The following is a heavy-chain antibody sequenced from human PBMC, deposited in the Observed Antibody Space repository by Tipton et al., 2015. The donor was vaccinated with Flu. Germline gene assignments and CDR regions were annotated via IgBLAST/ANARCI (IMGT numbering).Heavy chain of an antibody. D-gene: IGHD5-18*01. J-gene: IGHJ4*02. CDR1: GGSISSYY. V-gene: IGHV4-4*07. CDR3: AREGDGFGTAMVTG. Sequence: TLSLTCTVSGGSISSYYWSWIRQPAGKGLEWIGRIYTSGSTNYNPSLKSRVTMSVDTSKNQFSLKLSSVTAADTAVYYCAREGDGFGTAMVTGWGQGTLVTVSS. CDR2: IYTSGST.